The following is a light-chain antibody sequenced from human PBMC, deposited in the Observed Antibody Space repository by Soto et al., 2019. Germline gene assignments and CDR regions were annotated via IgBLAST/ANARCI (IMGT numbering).Light chain of an antibody. J-gene: IGKJ3*01. Sequence: DIQMTQSPSSLSASVGDRVTITCRASQGISNYLAWYQQKPVKVPKLLLYAASTLQSGVPSRFSGSGSGTDFTLTISSLQPEDVATYYCQKYNSAPPFTFGPGTKVDIK. CDR2: AAS. V-gene: IGKV1-27*01. CDR1: QGISNY. CDR3: QKYNSAPPFT.